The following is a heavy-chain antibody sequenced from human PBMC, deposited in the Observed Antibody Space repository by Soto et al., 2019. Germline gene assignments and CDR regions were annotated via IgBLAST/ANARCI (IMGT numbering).Heavy chain of an antibody. V-gene: IGHV6-1*01. J-gene: IGHJ6*02. CDR1: GDSVSSNSAA. Sequence: SPTLSLPCAISGDSVSSNSAAWNWIRQSPSRGLEWLGRTYYRSKWYNDYAVSVKSRITINPDTSKDQFSLQLNSVTPEDTAVYYCAREDRWIYYYGMDVWGQGTTVTVSS. D-gene: IGHD5-12*01. CDR3: AREDRWIYYYGMDV. CDR2: TYYRSKWYN.